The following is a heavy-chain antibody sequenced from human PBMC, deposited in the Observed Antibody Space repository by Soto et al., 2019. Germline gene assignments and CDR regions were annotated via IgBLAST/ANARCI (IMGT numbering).Heavy chain of an antibody. V-gene: IGHV5-51*01. J-gene: IGHJ4*02. CDR1: GYSFTNYW. CDR3: ASGGLAASGTFDH. CDR2: IYPVDSET. Sequence: GESLKISCKGSGYSFTNYWIGWVRQMPGKGLEWMGIIYPVDSETRYSPSFQGQVTISADKSISTTYLQWSSLKASDTAMYYCASGGLAASGTFDHRGQGTLVTVSS. D-gene: IGHD1-7*01.